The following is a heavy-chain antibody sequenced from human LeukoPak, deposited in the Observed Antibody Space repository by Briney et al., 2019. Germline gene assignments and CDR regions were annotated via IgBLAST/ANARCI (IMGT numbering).Heavy chain of an antibody. CDR2: IDANNGDT. V-gene: IGHV1-2*02. J-gene: IGHJ4*02. D-gene: IGHD4-11*01. Sequence: ASVKISCKASGYTFRGNYIHWLRQAPGQGLEWMGWIDANNGDTKSAQKFQGRVTMSRDTSISTAYMDLSSQSPDDAAVYYCARDPSSVTLYFFDYWGQGTLVTVSS. CDR1: GYTFRGNY. CDR3: ARDPSSVTLYFFDY.